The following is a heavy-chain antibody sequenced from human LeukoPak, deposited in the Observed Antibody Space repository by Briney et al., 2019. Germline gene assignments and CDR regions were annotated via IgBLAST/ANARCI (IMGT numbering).Heavy chain of an antibody. V-gene: IGHV3-30*04. J-gene: IGHJ4*02. Sequence: GGSLRLSCAASGFTFSSYAMHWVRQAPGKGLEWVAVISYDGSNKYYADSVKGRFTISRDNSKNSLYLQMNSLRAEDTAVYYCARPAGDSSGYYYDYWGQGTLVTVSS. D-gene: IGHD3-22*01. CDR1: GFTFSSYA. CDR2: ISYDGSNK. CDR3: ARPAGDSSGYYYDY.